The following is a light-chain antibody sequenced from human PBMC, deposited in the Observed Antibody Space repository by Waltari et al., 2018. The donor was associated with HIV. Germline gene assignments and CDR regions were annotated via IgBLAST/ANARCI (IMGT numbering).Light chain of an antibody. CDR2: EVS. CDR3: MSYTGHNRWV. V-gene: IGLV2-8*01. J-gene: IGLJ3*02. Sequence: QSALTQPPSASGSPGQSLTISCTGTIGDVGGYDYVYWYQQHPGKAPKLLIYEVSQRPSGVPDRFSGSKPGNTASLTVSGLQAEDEADYHCMSYTGHNRWVFGGGTKLTVL. CDR1: IGDVGGYDY.